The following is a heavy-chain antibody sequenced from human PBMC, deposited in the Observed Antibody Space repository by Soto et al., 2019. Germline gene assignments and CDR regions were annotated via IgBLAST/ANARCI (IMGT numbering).Heavy chain of an antibody. Sequence: PSETLSLTCAVYGGSFSGYYWSWIRQPPGKGLEWIGEINHSGSTNYNPSLKSRVTIPVDTSKNQFSLKLSSVTAADTAVYYCARGTSGWYRGGYYYGMDVWGQGTTVTVSS. J-gene: IGHJ6*02. CDR2: INHSGST. V-gene: IGHV4-34*01. D-gene: IGHD6-19*01. CDR1: GGSFSGYY. CDR3: ARGTSGWYRGGYYYGMDV.